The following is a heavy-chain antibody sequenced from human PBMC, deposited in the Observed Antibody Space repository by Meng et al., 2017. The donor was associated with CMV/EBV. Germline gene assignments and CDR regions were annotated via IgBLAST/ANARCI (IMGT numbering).Heavy chain of an antibody. Sequence: GESLKISCAASGFTFSSYWMSWVRQAPGKGLEWVANIKQDGSEKYYVDSVKGRFTISRDNAKNSLYLQMNSLRAEDTAAYYCARGLEWLLLGIFDYWGQGTLVTVSS. CDR1: GFTFSSYW. CDR2: IKQDGSEK. J-gene: IGHJ4*02. D-gene: IGHD3-3*01. V-gene: IGHV3-7*04. CDR3: ARGLEWLLLGIFDY.